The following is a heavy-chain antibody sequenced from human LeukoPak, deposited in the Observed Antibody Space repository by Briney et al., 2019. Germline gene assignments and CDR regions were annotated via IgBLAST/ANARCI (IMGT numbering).Heavy chain of an antibody. CDR1: GCTFSSYS. V-gene: IGHV3-21*01. Sequence: GGSLSLSCAASGCTFSSYSMNWVRQAPGKGLEWVSSISSSSSYIYYADSVKGRFTISRDNAKNSLYLQMNSLRAEDTAVYYCAREGKDFWSGYPTTGDYWGQGTLVTVSS. CDR3: AREGKDFWSGYPTTGDY. J-gene: IGHJ4*02. D-gene: IGHD3-3*01. CDR2: ISSSSSYI.